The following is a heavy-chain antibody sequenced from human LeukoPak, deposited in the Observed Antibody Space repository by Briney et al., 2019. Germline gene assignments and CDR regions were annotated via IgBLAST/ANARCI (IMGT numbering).Heavy chain of an antibody. V-gene: IGHV1-18*01. CDR3: ARRYCSGGSCYRTLIDYYYYGMDV. Sequence: ASVTVSCKASGYTFTSYGISWVRQAPGQGLEWMGWISAYNGNTNYAQKLQGRVTMTTDTSTSTAYMELRSLRSDDTAVYYCARRYCSGGSCYRTLIDYYYYGMDVWGQGTTVTVSS. D-gene: IGHD2-15*01. J-gene: IGHJ6*02. CDR2: ISAYNGNT. CDR1: GYTFTSYG.